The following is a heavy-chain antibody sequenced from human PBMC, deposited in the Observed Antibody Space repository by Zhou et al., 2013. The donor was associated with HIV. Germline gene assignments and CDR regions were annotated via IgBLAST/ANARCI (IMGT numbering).Heavy chain of an antibody. V-gene: IGHV1-69*05. D-gene: IGHD3-22*01. Sequence: QVRLVQSGAEVKKPGSSVKVSCKASRGTFNNFAYSWVRQAPGQGLEWMGGIIPIFRTPNYAQRFQGRVTMTTDTSTSTAYMELRSLRSDDTAVYYCARDINYYDSSGYYFSYWGQGTLVTVSS. J-gene: IGHJ4*02. CDR1: RGTFNNFA. CDR2: IIPIFRTP. CDR3: ARDINYYDSSGYYFSY.